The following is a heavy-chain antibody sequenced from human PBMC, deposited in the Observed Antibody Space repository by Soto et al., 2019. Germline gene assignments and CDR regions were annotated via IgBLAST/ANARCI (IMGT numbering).Heavy chain of an antibody. J-gene: IGHJ4*02. Sequence: SETLSLTCTVSSGSISSGDYYWSWIRQPPGKGLEWIGYIYYSGSTYYNPSLKSRVTISVDTSKNQFSLKLSSVTAADTAVYYCARERWIDCSSTSCYGIDYWGQGTLVTVSS. D-gene: IGHD2-2*01. CDR3: ARERWIDCSSTSCYGIDY. CDR2: IYYSGST. V-gene: IGHV4-30-4*01. CDR1: SGSISSGDYY.